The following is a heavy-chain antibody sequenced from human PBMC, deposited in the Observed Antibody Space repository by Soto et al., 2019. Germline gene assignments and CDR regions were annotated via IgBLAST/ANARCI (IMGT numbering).Heavy chain of an antibody. CDR2: LSSSKTYI. D-gene: IGHD6-19*01. V-gene: IGHV3-48*02. CDR3: VRDSGWAFDI. J-gene: IGHJ3*02. Sequence: GGSLRLSCAASGFSFSGYSMNWVRQAPGKGLEWISYLSSSKTYIWYADSVNGRFTISRDNAKNSLSLQMNSLRDEDTAVYYCVRDSGWAFDIWGLGTMVTVSS. CDR1: GFSFSGYS.